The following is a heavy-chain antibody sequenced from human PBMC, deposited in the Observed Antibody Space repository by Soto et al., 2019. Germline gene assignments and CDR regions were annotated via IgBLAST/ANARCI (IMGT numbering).Heavy chain of an antibody. V-gene: IGHV1-18*01. CDR3: ARDPPYSSGWYAGFDP. CDR2: ISAYNGNT. Sequence: GASVKLSCKDSGYTYTSYGISWVRQAPGQGLEWMGWISAYNGNTNYAQKLQGRVTMTTDTSTSTAYMELRSLRSDDTAVYYCARDPPYSSGWYAGFDPWGQGTLVTVSS. J-gene: IGHJ5*02. D-gene: IGHD6-19*01. CDR1: GYTYTSYG.